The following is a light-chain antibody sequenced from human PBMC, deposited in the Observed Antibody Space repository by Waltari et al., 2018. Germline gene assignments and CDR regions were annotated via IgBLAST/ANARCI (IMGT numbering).Light chain of an antibody. CDR1: QSVSRS. J-gene: IGKJ1*01. CDR2: DSS. V-gene: IGKV3-11*01. CDR3: HQRFNWPPWT. Sequence: IVLTQSPATLSLSPGDRATLAYRASQSVSRSLAWYQQNPGHAPRLVIYDSSNRATGIPARFSGSGSGTDFTLTITSLEPEDFAVYYCHQRFNWPPWTFGQGTKVEIK.